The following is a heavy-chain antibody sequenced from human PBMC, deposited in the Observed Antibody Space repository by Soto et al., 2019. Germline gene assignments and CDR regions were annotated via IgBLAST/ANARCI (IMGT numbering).Heavy chain of an antibody. CDR1: GYTFTSNS. V-gene: IGHV1-18*04. CDR2: LSTDNGNT. Sequence: QVHLVQSGPEVKTPGASVKVSCQASGYTFTSNSISWVRQAPGQGLEWMGWLSTDNGNTNYLPKFQGRVTLTTDTSTSTAYMELRTLRSDDTAEYFCARDRKSRDYSNYRGALQSYGMDVWGQGTTVTVSS. CDR3: ARDRKSRDYSNYRGALQSYGMDV. D-gene: IGHD4-4*01. J-gene: IGHJ6*02.